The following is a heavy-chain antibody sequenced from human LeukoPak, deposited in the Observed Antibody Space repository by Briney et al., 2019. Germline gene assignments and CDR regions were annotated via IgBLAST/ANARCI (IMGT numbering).Heavy chain of an antibody. V-gene: IGHV3-9*03. D-gene: IGHD6-19*01. CDR3: GKDSSSTGWFGLDY. CDR2: INWNSAGI. CDR1: GFTFDDYA. J-gene: IGHJ4*02. Sequence: GGSLRLSCAASGFTFDDYAMHWVRQAPGKGLEWVAGINWNSAGIAYADSVKGRFTISRDNAKNSLYLQMNSLRAEDMALYYCGKDSSSTGWFGLDYRGQGTLVTVSS.